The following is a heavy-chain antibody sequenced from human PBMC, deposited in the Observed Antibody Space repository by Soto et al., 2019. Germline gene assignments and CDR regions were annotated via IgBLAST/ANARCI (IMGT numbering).Heavy chain of an antibody. CDR2: INPNSGGT. D-gene: IGHD2-15*01. V-gene: IGHV1-2*04. CDR3: ARERRYCSGGSCYTTWDAFDI. CDR1: GYTFTGYY. Sequence: ASVKVSCKASGYTFTGYYMHWVRQAPGQGLEWMGWINPNSGGTNYAQKFQGWVTMTRDTSISTAYMELSRLRSDDTAVYYCARERRYCSGGSCYTTWDAFDIWGQGTMDTVSS. J-gene: IGHJ3*02.